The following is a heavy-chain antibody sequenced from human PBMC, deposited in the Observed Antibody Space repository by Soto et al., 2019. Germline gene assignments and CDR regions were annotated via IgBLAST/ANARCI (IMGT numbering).Heavy chain of an antibody. J-gene: IGHJ6*02. Sequence: GGSLRLSCAASGFTFSSYAMSWVRQAPGKGLEWVSAISGSGGSTYYADSVKGRFTISRDNSKNTLYLQMNSLRAEDTAVYYCAKYGGWYNYYYYYGMDVWGQGTTVTVSS. D-gene: IGHD6-19*01. CDR2: ISGSGGST. CDR3: AKYGGWYNYYYYYGMDV. CDR1: GFTFSSYA. V-gene: IGHV3-23*01.